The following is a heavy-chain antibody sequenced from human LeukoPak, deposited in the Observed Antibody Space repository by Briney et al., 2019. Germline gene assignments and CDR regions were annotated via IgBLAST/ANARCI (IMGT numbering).Heavy chain of an antibody. V-gene: IGHV4-59*12. J-gene: IGHJ5*02. CDR1: GGSISSYY. CDR2: IYYSGTT. Sequence: SETLSLTCTVSGGSISSYYWSWIRQPPGKGLEWIGYIYYSGTTNYNPTLKSRVTILVDTSKNQFSLKLSSVTAADTAVYYCAREVRRDGYKNKGFDPWGQGTLVTVSS. CDR3: AREVRRDGYKNKGFDP. D-gene: IGHD5-24*01.